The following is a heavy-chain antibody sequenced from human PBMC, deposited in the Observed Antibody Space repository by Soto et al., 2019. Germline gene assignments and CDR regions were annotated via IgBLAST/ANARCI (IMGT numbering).Heavy chain of an antibody. CDR2: IDPSDSYT. V-gene: IGHV5-10-1*01. D-gene: IGHD2-21*01. J-gene: IGHJ6*01. CDR3: ARSNWGLGYYYGMDV. CDR1: GYSFTRYW. Sequence: VESLTISCQVSGYSFTRYWIIWVLQMPGKGLEWMGRIDPSDSYTNYSPSFQGHVTISADKSISTAYLQWSSLKASDTAMYYCARSNWGLGYYYGMDVWGQGTTVTVSS.